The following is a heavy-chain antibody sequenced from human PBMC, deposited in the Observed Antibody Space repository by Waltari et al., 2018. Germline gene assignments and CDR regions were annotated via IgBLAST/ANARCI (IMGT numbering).Heavy chain of an antibody. D-gene: IGHD4-17*01. J-gene: IGHJ4*02. Sequence: EVQLVESGGNLVQPGGSLRLSCAASGFTFSDFWMSWVRQAPGKGLEWVANIKQDGSDKYYVGSVKGRFTISRDNAKNSLYLQMNSPRAEDTAVYYCVREQYGDYFDYWGQGTLVTVSS. CDR3: VREQYGDYFDY. CDR2: IKQDGSDK. CDR1: GFTFSDFW. V-gene: IGHV3-7*01.